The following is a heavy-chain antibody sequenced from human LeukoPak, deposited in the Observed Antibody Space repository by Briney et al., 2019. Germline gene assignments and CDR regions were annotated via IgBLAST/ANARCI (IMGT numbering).Heavy chain of an antibody. CDR1: GFTFSSYA. CDR2: ISGTGGST. D-gene: IGHD3-10*01. CDR3: AKRSRRLTIVRGVPREDV. V-gene: IGHV3-23*01. Sequence: GGSLRLSCAASGFTFSSYAMNWVRQAPGKGLEWVSGISGTGGSTYYADSVKGRFTISRDNSKDTLYLQMNSLRAEDTAVYYCAKRSRRLTIVRGVPREDVWGRGTRVTVSS. J-gene: IGHJ6*02.